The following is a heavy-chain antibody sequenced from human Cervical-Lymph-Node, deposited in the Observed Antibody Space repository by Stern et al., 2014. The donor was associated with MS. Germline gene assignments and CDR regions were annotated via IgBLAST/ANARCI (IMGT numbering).Heavy chain of an antibody. CDR2: IYYSGYT. CDR1: GESIAGYY. Sequence: VQLVQSGPGLVKPSETLSLTCTVSGESIAGYYWNWIRQPPGKGLEWIGYIYYSGYTTNNPSLKRRVTISLDTSKSHFSLKVTSVTAADTAIYYCARQKWDRDTYFEYWGQGSLATVSS. D-gene: IGHD1-26*01. J-gene: IGHJ4*02. CDR3: ARQKWDRDTYFEY. V-gene: IGHV4-59*08.